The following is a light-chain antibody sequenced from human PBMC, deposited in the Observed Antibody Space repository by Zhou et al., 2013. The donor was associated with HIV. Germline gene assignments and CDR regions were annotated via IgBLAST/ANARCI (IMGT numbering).Light chain of an antibody. CDR2: KAS. Sequence: DIQMTQSPSTLSAFVGDRVTIACRASQIINYWLAWYQQRPGKAPRLLIYKASTLETGVPSRFSGSGSGTEFTLTISSLQPDDFASYYCQQYDNYSWTFGQGTKV. J-gene: IGKJ1*01. CDR1: QIINYW. CDR3: QQYDNYSWT. V-gene: IGKV1-5*03.